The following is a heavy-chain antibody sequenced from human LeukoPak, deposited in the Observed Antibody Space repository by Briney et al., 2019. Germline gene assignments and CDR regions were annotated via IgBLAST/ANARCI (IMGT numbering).Heavy chain of an antibody. Sequence: GGSLRLSCAASGFTFSSYGMHWVRQAPGKGLEWVAFIRYDGSNKYYADSVKGRFTISRDNSKNTLYLQMNSLRAEDTAVYYCASVVVPAAIGDYWGQGTLVTVSS. J-gene: IGHJ4*02. V-gene: IGHV3-30*02. CDR2: IRYDGSNK. D-gene: IGHD2-2*02. CDR1: GFTFSSYG. CDR3: ASVVVPAAIGDY.